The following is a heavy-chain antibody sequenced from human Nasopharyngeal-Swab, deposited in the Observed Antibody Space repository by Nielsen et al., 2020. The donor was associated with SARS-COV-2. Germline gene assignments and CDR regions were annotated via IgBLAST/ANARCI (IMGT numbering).Heavy chain of an antibody. CDR1: GYSFTSYW. D-gene: IGHD3-22*01. CDR2: IYPGDSDT. V-gene: IGHV5-51*01. CDR3: ARDRADYYDSSGYPHDAFDI. Sequence: KVSCKGSGYSFTSYWIGWVRQMPGKGLEWMGIIYPGDSDTRYSPSFQGQVTISADKSISTAYLQWSSLKASDTAMYYCARDRADYYDSSGYPHDAFDIWGQGTMVTVSS. J-gene: IGHJ3*02.